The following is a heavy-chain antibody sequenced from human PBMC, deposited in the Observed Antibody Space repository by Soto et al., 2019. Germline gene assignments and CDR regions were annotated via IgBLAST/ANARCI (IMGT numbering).Heavy chain of an antibody. CDR2: IRSKACGGTT. V-gene: IGHV3-49*03. D-gene: IGHD5-18*01. J-gene: IGHJ6*02. Sequence: PGGSLRLSCAASGFTFGDYAMSWFRQAPGKGLEWVGFIRSKACGGTTEYAASVKGRFTISRDDSKSIAYLQMNSLKTEDTAVYYCTRGSGYSYGDSKNYYYYGMDVGGQGTTVTVSS. CDR1: GFTFGDYA. CDR3: TRGSGYSYGDSKNYYYYGMDV.